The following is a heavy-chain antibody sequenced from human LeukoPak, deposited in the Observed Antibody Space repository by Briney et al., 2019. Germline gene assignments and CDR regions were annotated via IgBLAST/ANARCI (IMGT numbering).Heavy chain of an antibody. CDR2: FDPEDGET. CDR1: GYTLTELS. Sequence: ASVKVSCKVSGYTLTELSMHWVRQAPGKGLEWMGGFDPEDGETIYAQKFQGRVTMTEDTSTDTAYMELSSLRSEDTAVYYCATHPVPLPYGDKEFDYWGQGTLVTVSS. J-gene: IGHJ4*02. CDR3: ATHPVPLPYGDKEFDY. V-gene: IGHV1-24*01. D-gene: IGHD4-17*01.